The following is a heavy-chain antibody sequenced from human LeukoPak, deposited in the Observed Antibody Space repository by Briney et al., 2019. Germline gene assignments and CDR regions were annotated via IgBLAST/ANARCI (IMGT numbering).Heavy chain of an antibody. J-gene: IGHJ6*02. CDR1: GGSFSGYY. D-gene: IGHD2-15*01. V-gene: IGHV4-34*01. CDR3: QGYCSGGSCYNYGMDV. Sequence: SQTLSLTCAVYGGSFSGYYWSWIRQPPGKGLESIGEINHSGSTNYNPSLKSRVTISVDTSKNQFSLKLSSVTAADTAVYYCQGYCSGGSCYNYGMDVWGQRTTVTVSS. CDR2: INHSGST.